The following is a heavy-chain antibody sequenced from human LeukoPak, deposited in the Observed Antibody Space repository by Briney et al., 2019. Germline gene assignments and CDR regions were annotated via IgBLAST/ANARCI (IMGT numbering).Heavy chain of an antibody. Sequence: SGGSLRLSCAASGFTFSTYAMTWVRQAPGKGLEWVSLISGTGGSTYYADSVKGRFTISRDNSKNTLYLQMNSLRAEDTAVYYRAKDYEPLVGVHRWGDWFDPWGQGTLVTVSS. J-gene: IGHJ5*02. V-gene: IGHV3-23*01. CDR2: ISGTGGST. D-gene: IGHD1-26*01. CDR3: AKDYEPLVGVHRWGDWFDP. CDR1: GFTFSTYA.